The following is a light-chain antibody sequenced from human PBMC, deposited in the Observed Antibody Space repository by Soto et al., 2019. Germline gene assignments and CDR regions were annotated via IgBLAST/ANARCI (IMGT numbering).Light chain of an antibody. CDR1: QDIRTR. J-gene: IGKJ5*01. V-gene: IGKV1-12*01. Sequence: DIQVTQSPSSVSASVGDSVTITCRASQDIRTRLAWYQQKPGKAPKVLIYAASTLEAGVPLRFSGSGYGTDFTLTFSGLQPEDFATYYCQQANSFPLSFGQGTRLEIK. CDR3: QQANSFPLS. CDR2: AAS.